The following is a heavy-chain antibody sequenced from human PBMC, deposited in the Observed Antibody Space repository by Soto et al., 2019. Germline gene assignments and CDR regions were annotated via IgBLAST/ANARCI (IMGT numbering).Heavy chain of an antibody. V-gene: IGHV1-46*01. CDR2: INPSGGST. Sequence: ASVKVSCKASGYTFTSYYMHWVRQAPGQGLEWMGIINPSGGSTSYAQKFQGRVTMTRDTSTSTVYMELSSLRSEDTAVYYCARDASTYYYDSSGYYPGVSDYWGQGTLVTVSS. D-gene: IGHD3-22*01. CDR1: GYTFTSYY. CDR3: ARDASTYYYDSSGYYPGVSDY. J-gene: IGHJ4*02.